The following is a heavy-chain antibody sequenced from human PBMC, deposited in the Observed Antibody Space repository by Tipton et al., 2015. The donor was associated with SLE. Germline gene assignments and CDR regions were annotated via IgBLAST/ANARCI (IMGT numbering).Heavy chain of an antibody. V-gene: IGHV4-59*12. D-gene: IGHD6-19*01. CDR1: GGSFSGYY. Sequence: TLSLTCAVYGGSFSGYYWSWIRQPPGKGLEWIGYIYYSGSTNYNPSLKSRVTISVDTSKNQFSLKLSSVTAADTAMYYCVRGGNMLRVADFDYWGQGTLVTVSS. J-gene: IGHJ4*02. CDR2: IYYSGST. CDR3: VRGGNMLRVADFDY.